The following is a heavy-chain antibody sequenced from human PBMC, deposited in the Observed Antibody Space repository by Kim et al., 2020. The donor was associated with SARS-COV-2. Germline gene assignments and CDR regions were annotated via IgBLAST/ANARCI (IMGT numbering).Heavy chain of an antibody. CDR2: IYYSGST. CDR1: GGSISSSSYY. CDR3: ARQVINYDFWSGYYQGPIGV. J-gene: IGHJ6*02. D-gene: IGHD3-3*01. V-gene: IGHV4-39*01. Sequence: SETLSLTCTVSGGSISSSSYYWGWIRQPPGKGLEWFGSIYYSGSTYYNPSLKSRVTISVDTSKNQFSLKLSSVTAADTAVYYCARQVINYDFWSGYYQGPIGVWGQGPTVTVSS.